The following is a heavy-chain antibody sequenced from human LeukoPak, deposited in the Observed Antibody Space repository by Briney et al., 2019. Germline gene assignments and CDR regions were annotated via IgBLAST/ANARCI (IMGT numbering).Heavy chain of an antibody. CDR1: GGPIRSNY. V-gene: IGHV4-4*07. CDR3: VRGYGSGTSPFDY. Sequence: SETLSLTCTVSGGPIRSNYWSWIRQPAGKGLEWIGRIYATDLTNYNPSLMGRVTMSVDLSKNGLSLSLTSVAAADTAMYYCVRGYGSGTSPFDYWGQGALVIVSS. CDR2: IYATDLT. J-gene: IGHJ4*02. D-gene: IGHD3-10*01.